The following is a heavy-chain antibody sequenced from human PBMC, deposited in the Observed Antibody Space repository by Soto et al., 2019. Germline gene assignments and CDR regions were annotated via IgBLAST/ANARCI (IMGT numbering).Heavy chain of an antibody. V-gene: IGHV1-8*01. CDR3: ARGINYYDSGDDAFDI. CDR2: MNPNSGNT. CDR1: GYTFTSYD. D-gene: IGHD3-10*01. Sequence: QVQLVQSGAEVKKPGASVKVSCKASGYTFTSYDINWVRQATGQGLGWMGWMNPNSGNTGYAQKFQGRVTMTRNTSISTAYMELSSLRSEDTAVYYCARGINYYDSGDDAFDIGGQGTMVTVSS. J-gene: IGHJ3*02.